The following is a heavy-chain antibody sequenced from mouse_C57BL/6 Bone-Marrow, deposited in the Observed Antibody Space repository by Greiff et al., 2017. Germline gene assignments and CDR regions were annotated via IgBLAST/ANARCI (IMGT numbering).Heavy chain of an antibody. CDR3: ALMCFDY. J-gene: IGHJ2*01. V-gene: IGHV1-50*01. CDR1: GYTFTSYW. CDR2: IDPSDSYT. Sequence: QVQLQQPGAELVKPGASVKLSCKASGYTFTSYWMQWVKQRPGQGLEWIGEIDPSDSYTNHNQKFKGKATLTVDTSSSTAYMQLSSLTSEDSAVYYCALMCFDYWGQGTTLTVSS.